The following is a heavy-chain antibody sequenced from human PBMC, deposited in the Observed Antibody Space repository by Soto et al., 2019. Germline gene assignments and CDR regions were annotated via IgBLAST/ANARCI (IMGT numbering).Heavy chain of an antibody. CDR1: GIIFTNYW. D-gene: IGHD3-22*01. V-gene: IGHV3-7*03. CDR3: ASRPLNSVYYGVLDY. CDR2: IKHDGTER. J-gene: IGHJ4*02. Sequence: PGGSLRLSCAASGIIFTNYWMTCIRQAPGKGLEWVANIKHDGTERDYADSVKGRFTVSRDNVKNSLFLQMNNLRPEDSATYYSASRPLNSVYYGVLDYWGQGTLVTVSS.